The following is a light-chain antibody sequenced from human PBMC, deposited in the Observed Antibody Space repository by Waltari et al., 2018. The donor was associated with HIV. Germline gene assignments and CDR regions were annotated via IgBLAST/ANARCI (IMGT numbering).Light chain of an antibody. J-gene: IGLJ2*01. CDR2: EVS. CDR1: SSDVGGYNY. CDR3: SSYTSSSTGV. Sequence: QSALTQPASVSGSPGQSITISCTGTSSDVGGYNYVSWYQQHQGKAPKLMIYEVSNRPSGVSNRFSGSKSGNTASLTISGLQAEDEADYYCSSYTSSSTGVFGGGTKLTVL. V-gene: IGLV2-14*01.